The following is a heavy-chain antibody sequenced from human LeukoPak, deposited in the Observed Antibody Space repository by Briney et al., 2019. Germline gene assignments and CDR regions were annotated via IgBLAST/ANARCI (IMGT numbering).Heavy chain of an antibody. CDR3: VRGGTYWTVS. V-gene: IGHV3-7*01. CDR1: GFVFSASY. Sequence: GGSLSLSCAASGFVFSASYMSWVRKAPGKGLEWVATIRPDGSEKYHVDSVSGRFTISRDNTNDSLFLQMNSLRVDDTAVYYCVRGGTYWTVSWGQGTLVNVS. CDR2: IRPDGSEK. J-gene: IGHJ5*01.